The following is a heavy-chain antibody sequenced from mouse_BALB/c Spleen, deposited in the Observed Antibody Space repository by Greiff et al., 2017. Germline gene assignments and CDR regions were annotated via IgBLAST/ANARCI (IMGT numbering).Heavy chain of an antibody. CDR3: ARNWDLYAMDY. CDR1: GFTFSSFG. V-gene: IGHV5-17*02. D-gene: IGHD4-1*01. Sequence: EVKLMESGGGLVQPGGSRKLSCAASGFTFSSFGMHWVRQAPEKGLEWVAYISSGSSTIYYADTVKGRFTISRDNPKNTLFLQMTSLRSEDTAMYYCARNWDLYAMDYWGQGTSVTVSS. J-gene: IGHJ4*01. CDR2: ISSGSSTI.